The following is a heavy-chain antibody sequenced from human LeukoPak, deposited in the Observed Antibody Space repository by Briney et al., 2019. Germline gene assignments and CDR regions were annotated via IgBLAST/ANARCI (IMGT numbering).Heavy chain of an antibody. CDR1: GFTFSSYE. CDR3: AKGYYYDSSGIGRPYYHYAMDV. J-gene: IGHJ6*02. D-gene: IGHD3-22*01. Sequence: PGGSLRLSCAASGFTFSSYEMNWVRQAPGKGLEWVSGISGSGDTTDHADSVKGRFTISRDNSKNTLYLQMNSLRAEDTAVYYCAKGYYYDSSGIGRPYYHYAMDVWGQGTTVTVSS. V-gene: IGHV3-23*01. CDR2: ISGSGDTT.